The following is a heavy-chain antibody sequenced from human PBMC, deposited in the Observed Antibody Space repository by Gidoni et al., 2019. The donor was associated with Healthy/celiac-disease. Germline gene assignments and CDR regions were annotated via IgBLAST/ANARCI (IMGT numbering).Heavy chain of an antibody. CDR2: MKPNSGNT. V-gene: IGHV1-8*01. CDR3: ARGRLMRYFDWLLPSYNWFDP. Sequence: QVQLVQSGAEVKQPGASVEVSCKASGYTFTSYDINWVRQATGQGLEWLGWMKPNSGNTGYAQKDQGSVTMTRNTSISTAYMELSSLRFEDTAVYYCARGRLMRYFDWLLPSYNWFDPWGQGTLVTVSS. J-gene: IGHJ5*02. D-gene: IGHD3-9*01. CDR1: GYTFTSYD.